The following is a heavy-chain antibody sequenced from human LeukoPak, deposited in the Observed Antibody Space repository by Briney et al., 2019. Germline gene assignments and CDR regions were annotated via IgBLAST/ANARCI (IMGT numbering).Heavy chain of an antibody. J-gene: IGHJ4*02. CDR3: ARDLGLAVAGTGFDY. Sequence: GGSLRLSCAASGFTFSTYSMNWVRQAPGKGLEWVAVIWYDGSNKYYADSVKGRFTISRDNSKNTLYLQMNSLRAEDTAVYYCARDLGLAVAGTGFDYWGQGTLVTVSS. D-gene: IGHD6-19*01. CDR2: IWYDGSNK. V-gene: IGHV3-33*08. CDR1: GFTFSTYS.